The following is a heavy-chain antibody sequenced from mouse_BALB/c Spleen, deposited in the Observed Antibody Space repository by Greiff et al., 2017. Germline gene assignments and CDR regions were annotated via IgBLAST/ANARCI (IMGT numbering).Heavy chain of an antibody. CDR3: ARRDYYGSSGY. J-gene: IGHJ2*01. Sequence: EVKVVESGPELVKPGASVKMSCKASGYTFTSYVMHWVKQKPGQGLEWIGYINPYNDGTKYNEKFKGKATLTSDKSSSTAYMELSSLTSEDSAVYYCARRDYYGSSGYWGQGTTLTVSS. CDR1: GYTFTSYV. CDR2: INPYNDGT. V-gene: IGHV1-14*01. D-gene: IGHD1-1*01.